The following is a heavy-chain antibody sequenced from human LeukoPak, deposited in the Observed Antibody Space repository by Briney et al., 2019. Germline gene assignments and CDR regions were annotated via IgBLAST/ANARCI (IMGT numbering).Heavy chain of an antibody. CDR1: GFTFSSYA. CDR3: AKDGGSYSTT. J-gene: IGHJ4*02. Sequence: GGSLRLSCAASGFTFSSYAMSWVRQAPGKGLDWVSANSGSGGSTYYADSVKGRFTISRDNSKNTLYLQMNSLRAEDTAVYYCAKDGGSYSTTWGQGTLLTVSS. V-gene: IGHV3-23*01. CDR2: NSGSGGST. D-gene: IGHD1-26*01.